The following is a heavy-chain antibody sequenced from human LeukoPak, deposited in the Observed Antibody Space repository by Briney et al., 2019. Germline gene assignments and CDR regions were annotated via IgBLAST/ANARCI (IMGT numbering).Heavy chain of an antibody. D-gene: IGHD5/OR15-5a*01. CDR1: GCTFTGYY. J-gene: IGHJ4*02. V-gene: IGHV1-2*02. CDR3: ARVYARRYYFDY. CDR2: INPNSGGT. Sequence: ASVKVSCKASGCTFTGYYMHWVRQAPGQGLEWMGWINPNSGGTNYAQKFQGRVTMTRDTSISTAYMELSRLRSDDTAVYYCARVYARRYYFDYWGQGTLVTVSS.